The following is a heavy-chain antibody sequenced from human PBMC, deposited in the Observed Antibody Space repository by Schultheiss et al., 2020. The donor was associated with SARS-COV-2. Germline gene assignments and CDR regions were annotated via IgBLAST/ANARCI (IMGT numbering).Heavy chain of an antibody. CDR3: ARTGGYNPFDY. D-gene: IGHD5-24*01. CDR2: INNDGSST. J-gene: IGHJ4*02. Sequence: GESLKISCAASGFTFSSYWMHWVRQAPGKGLVWVSRINNDGSSTSYADSVKGRFTISRDNAKNTLYLQMNSLRAEDTAVYYCARTGGYNPFDYWGQGTLVTVSS. CDR1: GFTFSSYW. V-gene: IGHV3-74*01.